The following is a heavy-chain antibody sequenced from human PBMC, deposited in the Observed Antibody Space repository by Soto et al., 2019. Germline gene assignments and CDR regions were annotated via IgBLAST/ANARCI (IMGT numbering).Heavy chain of an antibody. D-gene: IGHD6-6*01. CDR3: ASPRASIAARHDYYYYYYMDV. J-gene: IGHJ6*03. CDR2: INAGDGNT. CDR1: GYTFTSYA. V-gene: IGHV1-3*01. Sequence: ASVKVSCKASGYTFTSYAMHWVRQAPGQRLEWMGWINAGDGNTKYSQKFQGRVTITRDTSASTAYMELSSLRSEDTAVYYCASPRASIAARHDYYYYYYMDVWGKGTTVTAP.